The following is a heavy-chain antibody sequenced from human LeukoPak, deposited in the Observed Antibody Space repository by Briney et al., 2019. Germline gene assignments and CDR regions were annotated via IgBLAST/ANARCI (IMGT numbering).Heavy chain of an antibody. CDR2: IRSKAYGGTT. CDR3: TRDLESDSSGYYYIF. V-gene: IGHV3-49*04. J-gene: IGHJ4*02. D-gene: IGHD3-22*01. CDR1: GFIFGDYA. Sequence: GGSLRLSCTASGFIFGDYAMSWVRQAPGKGLEWVGFIRSKAYGGTTEYAASVKGRFTISRDDSKSIAYLQMNSLKTEDTAVYYCTRDLESDSSGYYYIFWGQGTLVTVFS.